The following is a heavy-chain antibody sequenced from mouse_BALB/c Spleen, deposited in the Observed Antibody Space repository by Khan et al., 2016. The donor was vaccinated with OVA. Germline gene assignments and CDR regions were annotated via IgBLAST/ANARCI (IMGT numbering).Heavy chain of an antibody. CDR1: GYTFTSYW. CDR2: IFPGTGTT. D-gene: IGHD2-1*01. CDR3: ARGYFGNYEFVY. V-gene: IGHV1S132*01. J-gene: IGHJ3*01. Sequence: QVQLQQSGAELVKPGASVKLSCKTSGYTFTSYWIQWVKQRPGQGLGWIGQIFPGTGTTYYNENFKVKATLTVDTSSSTAYMQLSSLTSEDSAVYFCARGYFGNYEFVYWGQGTLVTVSP.